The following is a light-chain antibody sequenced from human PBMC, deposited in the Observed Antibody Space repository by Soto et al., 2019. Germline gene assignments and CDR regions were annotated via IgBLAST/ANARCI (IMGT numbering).Light chain of an antibody. V-gene: IGKV1-5*03. CDR3: QQYASSSVT. Sequence: DIQMTQSPSSLSASVGDRVTSTCRASQSIRDWLAWFQQKPGKAPKLLIEKASSLESGVPSRFRGGGSGTEFTLTISSLQPDDFATYYCQQYASSSVTFGQGTSLEI. CDR2: KAS. J-gene: IGKJ2*01. CDR1: QSIRDW.